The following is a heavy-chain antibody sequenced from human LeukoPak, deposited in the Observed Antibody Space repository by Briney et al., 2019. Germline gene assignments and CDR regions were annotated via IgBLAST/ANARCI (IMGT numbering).Heavy chain of an antibody. CDR3: AKDRIRDLYYYGMDV. CDR2: IKSKTDGGTT. CDR1: GFTFSNAW. J-gene: IGHJ6*02. Sequence: PGGSLRLSCAASGFTFSNAWMSWVRQAPGKGLEWVGRIKSKTDGGTTDYAAPVKGRFTISRDDSKNTLYLQMNSLKTEDTAVYYCAKDRIRDLYYYGMDVWGQGTTVTVSS. V-gene: IGHV3-15*01.